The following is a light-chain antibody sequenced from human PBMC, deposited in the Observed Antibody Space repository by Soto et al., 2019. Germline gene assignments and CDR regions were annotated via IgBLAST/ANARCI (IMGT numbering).Light chain of an antibody. CDR1: QRISTY. Sequence: DIHLTQSPSFLSASVGDRVTITCRASQRISTYLAWYQQKPGKAPNLLIYTASTLQTGVPSRFSGSAFGTEFTLTISSLQPEDFATYYCQQLAGFPITFGQGTRLEIK. CDR3: QQLAGFPIT. CDR2: TAS. J-gene: IGKJ5*01. V-gene: IGKV1-9*01.